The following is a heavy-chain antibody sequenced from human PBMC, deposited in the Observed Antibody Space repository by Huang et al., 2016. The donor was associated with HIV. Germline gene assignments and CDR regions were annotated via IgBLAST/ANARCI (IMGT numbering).Heavy chain of an antibody. CDR1: GGSISNNDYY. J-gene: IGHJ4*02. Sequence: QLHLQESGPGLVKPSETLSLICTVSGGSISNNDYYWGWIRQSPGKGLEWIGSVYYSGTTSDNTSLKSRVTISMDMSKNEFSRRLRSLSAADAAIYYCARHCPLQYRDLWTGFSYYFDFWGQGSPVTVSS. CDR3: ARHCPLQYRDLWTGFSYYFDF. CDR2: VYYSGTT. V-gene: IGHV4-39*01. D-gene: IGHD3-3*01.